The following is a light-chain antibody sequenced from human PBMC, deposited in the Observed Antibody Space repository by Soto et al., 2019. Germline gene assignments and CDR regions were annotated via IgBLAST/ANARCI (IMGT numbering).Light chain of an antibody. CDR1: QGIGNY. V-gene: IGKV1-27*01. Sequence: DIPMTQSPSSLSASVGDRVTITCRASQGIGNYLAWYQQKSGKVPKLLIYAASTLQSGVPSRFSGSRSGTDFTLTFSSLQPEDVATYYCQNHNNAPWTFGQGTKVEIQ. CDR3: QNHNNAPWT. J-gene: IGKJ1*01. CDR2: AAS.